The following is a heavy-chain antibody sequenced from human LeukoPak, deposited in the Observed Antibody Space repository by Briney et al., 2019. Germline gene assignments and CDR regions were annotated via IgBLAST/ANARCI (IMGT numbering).Heavy chain of an antibody. D-gene: IGHD3/OR15-3a*01. CDR3: ARDPDYWTGSQDAFDI. CDR2: ISTNGDT. J-gene: IGHJ3*02. Sequence: PSETLSLTCTVSGGSISNYYWNWIRQPAGKTLEWLGRISTNGDTTYNPSLKSRLSISLDTSKNQFSLKLTSLTAADTAVYYCARDPDYWTGSQDAFDIWGQGAMVTVSS. CDR1: GGSISNYY. V-gene: IGHV4-4*07.